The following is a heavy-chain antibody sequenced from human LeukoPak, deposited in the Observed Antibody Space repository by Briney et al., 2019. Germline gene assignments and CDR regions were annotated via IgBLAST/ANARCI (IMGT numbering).Heavy chain of an antibody. Sequence: SETLSLTCTVSGGSISSYYWSWIRQPPGKGLEWIGYIYYSGSTNYNPSLKSRVTISVDTSKNQFSLKLSSVTAADTAVYYCARGDYGGKVHYGMDVWGQGTTVTVSS. CDR3: ARGDYGGKVHYGMDV. CDR2: IYYSGST. CDR1: GGSISSYY. V-gene: IGHV4-59*12. D-gene: IGHD4-23*01. J-gene: IGHJ6*02.